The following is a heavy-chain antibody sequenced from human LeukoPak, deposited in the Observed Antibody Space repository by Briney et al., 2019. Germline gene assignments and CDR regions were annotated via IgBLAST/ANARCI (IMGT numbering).Heavy chain of an antibody. CDR3: ARDQAVAGTTNPQLDY. Sequence: ASVKVSCKASGYTFTSYGISWVRQAPGQGLEWMGWVSAYNGNTNYAQKLQGRVTMTTDTSTSTAYMERRSLRSDDAAVYYCARDQAVAGTTNPQLDYWGQGTLVTVSS. J-gene: IGHJ4*02. V-gene: IGHV1-18*01. D-gene: IGHD6-13*01. CDR1: GYTFTSYG. CDR2: VSAYNGNT.